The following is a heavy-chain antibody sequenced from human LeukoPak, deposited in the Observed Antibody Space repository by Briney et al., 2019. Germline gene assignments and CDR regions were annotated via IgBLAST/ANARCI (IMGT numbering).Heavy chain of an antibody. D-gene: IGHD2-15*01. Sequence: PGGSLKLSCAASGFTFSSYGMHWVRQAPGKGLEWVAVIWYDGSNKYYADSVKGRFTISRDNSKNTLYLQMNSLRAEDTAVYYCAKEGSSLDYWGQGTLVTVSS. J-gene: IGHJ4*02. CDR1: GFTFSSYG. CDR3: AKEGSSLDY. V-gene: IGHV3-33*06. CDR2: IWYDGSNK.